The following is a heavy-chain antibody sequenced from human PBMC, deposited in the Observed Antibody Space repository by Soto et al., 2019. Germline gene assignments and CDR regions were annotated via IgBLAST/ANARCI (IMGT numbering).Heavy chain of an antibody. D-gene: IGHD2-8*02. CDR1: GGIINSFT. J-gene: IGHJ3*01. Sequence: QVQLVQAGVEVKKPGSSVKVSCKASGGIINSFTITWVRQAPGQGLEWMGRIIPILATANYAQKFQDRVTIIAATPMTTSYLEVSSLRSEDTAVYYCAIRRFVYWSKGHDVFGLWGQGTMVTVSS. CDR3: AIRRFVYWSKGHDVFGL. CDR2: IIPILATA. V-gene: IGHV1-69*08.